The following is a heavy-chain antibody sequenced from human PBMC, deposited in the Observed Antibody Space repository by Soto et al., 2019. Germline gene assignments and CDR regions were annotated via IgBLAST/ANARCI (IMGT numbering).Heavy chain of an antibody. V-gene: IGHV3-30*18. CDR2: ISYDGSNK. D-gene: IGHD5-12*01. J-gene: IGHJ4*02. CDR3: AKDPTFDIVATYFDY. Sequence: LXLSCAASGFTFSIYCMHWVRQAPGKGLEWVAVISYDGSNKYYADSVKGRFTISRDNSKNTLYLQMNSLRAEDTAVYYCAKDPTFDIVATYFDYWGQGTLVTVSS. CDR1: GFTFSIYC.